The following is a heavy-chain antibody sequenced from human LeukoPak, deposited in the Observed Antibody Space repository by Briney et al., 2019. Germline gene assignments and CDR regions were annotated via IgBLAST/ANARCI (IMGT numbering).Heavy chain of an antibody. CDR2: IYRSGST. V-gene: IGHV4-38-2*01. J-gene: IGHJ4*02. CDR3: ARASLTSGSSFDY. CDR1: GYSISSGYY. D-gene: IGHD1-26*01. Sequence: SETLSLTCAVSGYSISSGYYWGWIRQPPGKGLQWIGSIYRSGSTYYNPSLKRRVTISVDTSKNQFSLRLTSVTAADTAVYYCARASLTSGSSFDYWGQGTLVTVSS.